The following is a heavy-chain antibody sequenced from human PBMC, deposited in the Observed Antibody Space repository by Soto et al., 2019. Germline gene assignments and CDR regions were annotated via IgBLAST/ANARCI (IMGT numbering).Heavy chain of an antibody. D-gene: IGHD5-12*01. CDR1: GGTFSSYA. CDR2: IIPIFGTA. Sequence: QVQLVQSGAEVKKPGSSVKVSRKASGGTFSSYAISWVRQAPGQGLEWMGGIIPIFGTANYAQKFQGRVTITADKSTSTAYMELSSLRSEDTAVYYCARWLQFFAGRYYFDYWGQGTLVTVSS. CDR3: ARWLQFFAGRYYFDY. J-gene: IGHJ4*02. V-gene: IGHV1-69*06.